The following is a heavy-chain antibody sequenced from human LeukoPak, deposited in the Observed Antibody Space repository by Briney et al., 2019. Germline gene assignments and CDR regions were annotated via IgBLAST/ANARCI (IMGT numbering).Heavy chain of an antibody. CDR1: GFTFSSYG. V-gene: IGHV3-33*01. D-gene: IGHD3-22*01. CDR3: ARDLSYDSSGYSAAFDV. J-gene: IGHJ3*01. Sequence: LTGGSLRLSCAASGFTFSSYGMHWVRQAPGKGLEWVAVIWYDGSDKYYAESVKGRFNISRDNSKNTFYLQMKSLRAEDTAFYFCARDLSYDSSGYSAAFDVWGQGTLVTVSS. CDR2: IWYDGSDK.